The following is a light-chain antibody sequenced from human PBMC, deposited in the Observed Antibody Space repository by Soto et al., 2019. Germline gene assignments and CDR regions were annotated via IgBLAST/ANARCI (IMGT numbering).Light chain of an antibody. CDR2: DAS. CDR1: QSVSNW. CDR3: QQYNTYSA. J-gene: IGKJ1*01. Sequence: DIQMTQSPSTLSASVGDRVTITCRASQSVSNWLALYQQKPGKAPELLIYDASSLKGGVPSRFSGSGSGTEFTLTISSLQPDDFATYSCQQYNTYSAFGQGTKVDI. V-gene: IGKV1-5*01.